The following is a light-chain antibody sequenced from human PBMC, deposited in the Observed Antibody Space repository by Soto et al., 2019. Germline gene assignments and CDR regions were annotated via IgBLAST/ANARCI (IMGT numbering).Light chain of an antibody. CDR1: QSVSRSS. CDR2: DES. V-gene: IGKV3-20*01. CDR3: QKYGDSPTT. Sequence: LLTQSPGTLSLSPGESATLSCRASQSVSRSSLAWYKQKTGQAPRIRIYDESITATGIPDRVSGSGSGTDLNLIISRLEPEDIAVYYCQKYGDSPTTFGQGTKVDIK. J-gene: IGKJ1*01.